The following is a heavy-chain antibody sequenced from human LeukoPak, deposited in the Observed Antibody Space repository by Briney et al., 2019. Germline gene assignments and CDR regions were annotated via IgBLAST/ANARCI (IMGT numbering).Heavy chain of an antibody. CDR2: IHIYRGNT. CDR1: GYSSTNYG. Sequence: ASVKVSCKASGYSSTNYGISWVRQAPGQGLERMGWIHIYRGNTNYAQKFQGRVTMTTDTSTSTVHMEVRGLRSDDTAMYYCARDVGITVADSFDPWGQGTLVTVSS. D-gene: IGHD6-13*01. V-gene: IGHV1-18*01. J-gene: IGHJ5*02. CDR3: ARDVGITVADSFDP.